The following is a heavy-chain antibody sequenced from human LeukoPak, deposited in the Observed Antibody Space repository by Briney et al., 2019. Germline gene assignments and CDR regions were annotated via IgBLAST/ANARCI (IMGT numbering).Heavy chain of an antibody. V-gene: IGHV3-21*01. D-gene: IGHD3-10*01. CDR1: GFTFSSYS. CDR2: ISSSSSYI. CDR3: ARNPEGEYWFDP. J-gene: IGHJ5*02. Sequence: PGGSLRLSCAASGFTFSSYSMNWVRQAPGKGLEWVSSISSSSSYIYYADSVKGRFTISRDNRKNTLYLYLDSLRPEDTALYYCARNPEGEYWFDPWGQGSLVTVSS.